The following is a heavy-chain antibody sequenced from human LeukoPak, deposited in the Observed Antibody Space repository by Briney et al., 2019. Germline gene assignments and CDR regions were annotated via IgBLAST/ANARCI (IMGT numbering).Heavy chain of an antibody. CDR3: ARAYYQNYFDY. Sequence: SETLSLTCTVSGGSISSYYWSWIRQPPGKGLEWIEYIYYSGSTNYNPSLKSRVTISVDTSKSQFSLKLSSETAADTAVYYCARAYYQNYFDYWGQGTLVTVSS. D-gene: IGHD3-10*01. J-gene: IGHJ4*02. V-gene: IGHV4-59*01. CDR2: IYYSGST. CDR1: GGSISSYY.